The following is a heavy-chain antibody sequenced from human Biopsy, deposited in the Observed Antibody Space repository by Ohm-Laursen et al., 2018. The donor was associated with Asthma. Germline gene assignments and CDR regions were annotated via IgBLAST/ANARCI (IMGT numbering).Heavy chain of an antibody. CDR1: GFPFSSYG. CDR2: ASYDGRNK. D-gene: IGHD1-26*01. Sequence: SLRLSCAASGFPFSSYGMHWVRQAPGKGLEWVALASYDGRNKYYADSVKGRFTISRDNSKNTLFLEMNSLRPEDTAVYYCAKELFPGWELRRGPDSWGQGTLVTVSS. J-gene: IGHJ4*02. CDR3: AKELFPGWELRRGPDS. V-gene: IGHV3-30*18.